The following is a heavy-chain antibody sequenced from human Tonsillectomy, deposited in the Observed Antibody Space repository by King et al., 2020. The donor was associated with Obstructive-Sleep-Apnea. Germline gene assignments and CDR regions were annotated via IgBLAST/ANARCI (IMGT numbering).Heavy chain of an antibody. D-gene: IGHD5-24*01. Sequence: HVQLVESGGGVVQPGEYLRLSCAASGFSFSTTGMHWVRQAPGKGLEWVAMIFYDGSDQHYADSVKGRFAISRDNSKNTLFLHMSSPRAEDTAVYFCVRPTKDGYGGFDVWGQGTRVTVSS. CDR3: VRPTKDGYGGFDV. CDR1: GFSFSTTG. CDR2: IFYDGSDQ. V-gene: IGHV3-30*19. J-gene: IGHJ3*01.